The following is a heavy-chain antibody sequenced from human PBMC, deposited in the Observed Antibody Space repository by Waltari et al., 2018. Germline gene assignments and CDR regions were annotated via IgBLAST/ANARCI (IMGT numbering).Heavy chain of an antibody. D-gene: IGHD2-15*01. CDR2: VHRTGQT. J-gene: IGHJ4*02. V-gene: IGHV4-4*02. CDR3: ARDRGRGLYLDS. Sequence: QLQLHKSGPGLVKPSETLSLTSVVSGDAMSGPDFWSWVRQSPRKGLEWIGQVHRTGQTNYNPSLAGRVTVSIDTSNKQFSLTVSSPTAADTAIYYCARDRGRGLYLDSWGQGTLVTVSP. CDR1: GDAMSGPDF.